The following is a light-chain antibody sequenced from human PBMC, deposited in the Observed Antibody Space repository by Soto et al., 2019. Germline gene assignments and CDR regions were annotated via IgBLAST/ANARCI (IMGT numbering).Light chain of an antibody. J-gene: IGKJ1*01. Sequence: EVELTQSPGTLSLSPGERATLSCRASQSVSSGLAWYQQKPGRSPRLLIYGASTRAIGIPARFSGSGSGTEFTLTISSLQSEDFAVYYCLQYNNWRTFGQGTKVDIK. CDR2: GAS. CDR1: QSVSSG. V-gene: IGKV3-15*01. CDR3: LQYNNWRT.